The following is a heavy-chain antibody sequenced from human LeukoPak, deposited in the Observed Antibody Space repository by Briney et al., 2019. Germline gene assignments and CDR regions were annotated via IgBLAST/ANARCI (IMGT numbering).Heavy chain of an antibody. CDR2: INPNSGGT. J-gene: IGHJ4*02. CDR3: ARSTSIAAALSFDY. Sequence: ASVKVSCKASGYTFTGYYMHWARQAPGQGLEWMGWINPNSGGTNYAQKFQGRVTMTRDTSISTAYMELSRLRSDATAVYYCARSTSIAAALSFDYWGQGTLVTVSS. D-gene: IGHD6-6*01. V-gene: IGHV1-2*02. CDR1: GYTFTGYY.